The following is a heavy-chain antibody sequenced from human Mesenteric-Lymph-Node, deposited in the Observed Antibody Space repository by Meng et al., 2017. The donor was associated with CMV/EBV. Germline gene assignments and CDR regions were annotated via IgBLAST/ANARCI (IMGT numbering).Heavy chain of an antibody. CDR2: ISGSGDDT. J-gene: IGHJ6*02. Sequence: GESLKISCAASGFTFNTYIMNWVRQAPGKGLEWVSAISGSGDDTYYPDSVKGRFTISRDNAKNSLYLQMNSLRAEDTAVYYCAGDSPRPYGLDVWGQGTTVTVSS. V-gene: IGHV3-21*01. CDR3: AGDSPRPYGLDV. CDR1: GFTFNTYI.